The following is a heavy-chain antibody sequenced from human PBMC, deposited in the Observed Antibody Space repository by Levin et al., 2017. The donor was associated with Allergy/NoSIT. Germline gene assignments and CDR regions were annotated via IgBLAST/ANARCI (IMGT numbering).Heavy chain of an antibody. CDR2: IYRSGDT. J-gene: IGHJ4*02. V-gene: IGHV4-4*02. CDR3: ATVEGLFCSGVSCSYSFHY. Sequence: SETLSLTCAVSGGSISTDNWWSWIRQPPGKGLEWIGEIYRSGDTNHNPSLRSRFTMSVDKSKNHFSLKLSSVTAADTAVYYCATVEGLFCSGVSCSYSFHYWGQGALVTVTS. D-gene: IGHD3-9*01. CDR1: GGSISTDNW.